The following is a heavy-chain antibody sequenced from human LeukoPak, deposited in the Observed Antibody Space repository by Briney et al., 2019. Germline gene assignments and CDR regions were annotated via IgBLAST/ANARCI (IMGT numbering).Heavy chain of an antibody. D-gene: IGHD6-13*01. Sequence: SETLSLTCTVSGGSISSGGYYWSWIRQPPGKGLEWIGYIYHSGSTYYNPSLKSRVTISVDRSKNQFSLKLSSVTAADTAVYYCARVRPYSSPDYWGQGTLVTVSS. CDR3: ARVRPYSSPDY. CDR1: GGSISSGGYY. V-gene: IGHV4-30-2*01. CDR2: IYHSGST. J-gene: IGHJ4*02.